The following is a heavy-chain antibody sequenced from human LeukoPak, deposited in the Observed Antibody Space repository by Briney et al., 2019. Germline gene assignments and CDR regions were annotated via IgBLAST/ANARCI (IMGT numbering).Heavy chain of an antibody. V-gene: IGHV4-39*01. J-gene: IGHJ3*02. CDR1: GGSISSSSYY. CDR3: ARHDHYYDSSGYPEDAFDI. D-gene: IGHD3-22*01. Sequence: SETLSLTCSVSGGSISSSSYYWGWIRQPPGKGLEWIGSIYYSGSTYYNPSLKSRVTISVDTSKNQFSLKLSSVTAADTAVYYCARHDHYYDSSGYPEDAFDIWGQGTMVTVSS. CDR2: IYYSGST.